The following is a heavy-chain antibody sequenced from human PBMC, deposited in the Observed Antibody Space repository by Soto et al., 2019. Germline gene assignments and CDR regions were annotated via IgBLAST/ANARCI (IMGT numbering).Heavy chain of an antibody. CDR3: GRHRNYDILTGYYFDY. Sequence: PSETLSLTCTVSGGSISSYYWSWIRQPPGKGLEWIGYIYYSGSTNQNPSLKSRVTISVDTSKNQFSLKLSSVTAADTAVYYCGRHRNYDILTGYYFDYWGQGTLVTVSS. CDR2: IYYSGST. V-gene: IGHV4-59*08. D-gene: IGHD3-9*01. J-gene: IGHJ4*02. CDR1: GGSISSYY.